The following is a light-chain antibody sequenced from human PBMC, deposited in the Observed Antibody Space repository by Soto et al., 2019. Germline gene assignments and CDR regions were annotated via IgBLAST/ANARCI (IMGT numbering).Light chain of an antibody. CDR1: QSLLHTNGYNY. J-gene: IGKJ4*01. CDR3: MQALQPLT. V-gene: IGKV2-28*01. Sequence: DIVMTQSPLSLPVTPGEPASISCRSSQSLLHTNGYNYLDWYLQKPEQSPQLLIYLGSNRASGVPDRFSGSGSGTDFTLKISRVEAEDVGVYYCMQALQPLTFGGGTKVEIK. CDR2: LGS.